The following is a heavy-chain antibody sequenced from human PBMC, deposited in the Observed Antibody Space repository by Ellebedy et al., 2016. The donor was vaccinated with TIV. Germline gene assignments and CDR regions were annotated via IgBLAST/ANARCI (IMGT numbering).Heavy chain of an antibody. CDR2: IYYSGST. CDR1: GGSISSSSYY. D-gene: IGHD5-24*01. J-gene: IGHJ3*02. CDR3: ASLEMATILDAFDI. V-gene: IGHV4-39*01. Sequence: MPSETLSLTCTVSGGSISSSSYYWGWIRQPPGQGLEWIGNIYYSGSTYYNPSLRSRVTISVDTSKNQFSLKLSSVTAADTAVYYCASLEMATILDAFDIWGQGTKVTVSS.